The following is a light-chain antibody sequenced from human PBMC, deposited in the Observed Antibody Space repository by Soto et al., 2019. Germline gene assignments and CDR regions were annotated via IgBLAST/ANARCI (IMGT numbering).Light chain of an antibody. J-gene: IGKJ1*01. V-gene: IGKV3-15*01. Sequence: EIVMTQSPATLFVSPGGRATLSCRASQSISDTLAWYQQKPGQAPRLLIYGASTRATGFPARFSGSGSGTDFTLTISSLQPEDSAVYYCQQYNNWPWTFGQGTKVEIK. CDR1: QSISDT. CDR3: QQYNNWPWT. CDR2: GAS.